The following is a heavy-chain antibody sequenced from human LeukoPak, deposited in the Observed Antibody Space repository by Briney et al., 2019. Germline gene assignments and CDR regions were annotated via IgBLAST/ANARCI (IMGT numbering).Heavy chain of an antibody. CDR3: ARPQCCIDDAFDI. Sequence: SVKVSCKASGGTFSSYAISWVRQAPGLGLEWMGGIIPIFGTANYAQKFQGRVTITAEESTSTAYMELSSLRSEDTAVYYCARPQCCIDDAFDIWGQGTMVTVSS. CDR1: GGTFSSYA. V-gene: IGHV1-69*01. D-gene: IGHD2-8*02. J-gene: IGHJ3*02. CDR2: IIPIFGTA.